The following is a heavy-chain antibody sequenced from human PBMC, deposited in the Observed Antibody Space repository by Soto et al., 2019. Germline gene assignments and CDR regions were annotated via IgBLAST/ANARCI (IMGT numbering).Heavy chain of an antibody. CDR2: INPNSGGT. CDR3: ARGNGGYCSSTSCYGLFLNWFDP. V-gene: IGHV1-2*04. D-gene: IGHD2-2*01. J-gene: IGHJ5*02. CDR1: GYTFTGYY. Sequence: KVSCKASGYTFTGYYMHWVRQAPGQGLEWRGWINPNSGGTNYAQKFQGWVTMTRDTSISTAYMELSRLRSDDTAVYYCARGNGGYCSSTSCYGLFLNWFDPWGQGTLVTVSS.